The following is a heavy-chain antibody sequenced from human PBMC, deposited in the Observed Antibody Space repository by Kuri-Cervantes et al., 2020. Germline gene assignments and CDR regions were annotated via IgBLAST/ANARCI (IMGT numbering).Heavy chain of an antibody. D-gene: IGHD6-13*01. CDR2: INPNSGGT. CDR1: GYTFTGYY. CDR3: ASTAPRQQLYSPLDY. V-gene: IGHV1-2*04. Sequence: ASVKVSCKASGYTFTGYYMHWVRQAPGQGLEWMGWINPNSGGTNYAQKFQGWVTMTRDTSISTAYMELSRLRSDDTAVYYCASTAPRQQLYSPLDYWGQGTLVTVSS. J-gene: IGHJ4*02.